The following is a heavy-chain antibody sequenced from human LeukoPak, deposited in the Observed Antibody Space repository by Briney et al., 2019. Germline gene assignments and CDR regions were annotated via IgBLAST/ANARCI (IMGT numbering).Heavy chain of an antibody. CDR3: ARVCITMVRGVIITYYYYYYMDV. D-gene: IGHD3-10*01. J-gene: IGHJ6*03. CDR1: GGSFSIYY. Sequence: PSETLSLTCTVSGGSFSIYYWSWIRQPAGKGLEWIGRIYTSGNTYYNPSLKSRVTMSVDTSKNQFSLNLSSVTAADTAVYYCARVCITMVRGVIITYYYYYYMDVWGKGTTVTVSS. CDR2: IYTSGNT. V-gene: IGHV4-4*07.